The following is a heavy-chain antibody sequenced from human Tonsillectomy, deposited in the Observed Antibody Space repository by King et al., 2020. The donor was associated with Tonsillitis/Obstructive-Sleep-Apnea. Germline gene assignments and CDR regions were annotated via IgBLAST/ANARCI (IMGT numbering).Heavy chain of an antibody. J-gene: IGHJ6*03. V-gene: IGHV3-48*02. D-gene: IGHD6-13*01. CDR3: ARGPSGIASYYYMDV. CDR2: ISSSSSTI. CDR1: GFTFSTYN. Sequence: VQLVQSGGGLVQPGGSLRLSCAASGFTFSTYNMNWVRQAPGKGLQWVSAISSSSSTIYYADSVKGRFTISRDNAKNSLYLQMNSLRDEDTAVYYCARGPSGIASYYYMDVWGKGTTVTVSS.